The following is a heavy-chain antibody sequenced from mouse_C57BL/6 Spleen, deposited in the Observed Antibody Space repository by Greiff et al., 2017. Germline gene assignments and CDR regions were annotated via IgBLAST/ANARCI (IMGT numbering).Heavy chain of an antibody. CDR2: IWSGGST. CDR3: ARNVDGYYRYFDY. V-gene: IGHV2-2*01. J-gene: IGHJ2*01. D-gene: IGHD2-3*01. Sequence: VQLVESGPGLVQPSQSLSITCTVSGFSLTSYGVHWVRQSPGKGLEWLGVIWSGGSTDYNAAFISRLSISKDKSKSQVFFKMNSLQGDDTAIYYCARNVDGYYRYFDYWGQGTTLTVSS. CDR1: GFSLTSYG.